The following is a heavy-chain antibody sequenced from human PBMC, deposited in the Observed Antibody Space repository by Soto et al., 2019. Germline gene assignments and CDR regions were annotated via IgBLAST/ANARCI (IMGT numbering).Heavy chain of an antibody. D-gene: IGHD6-13*01. J-gene: IGHJ5*02. CDR2: ISGSGGST. CDR3: AKPHRKQLPHNWFDP. Sequence: GGSLILSCAASGFTFSSYSMSWVRPAPGKGLEWVSAISGSGGSTYYADSVKGRFTISRDNSKNTLYLQMNSLRAEDTAVYYCAKPHRKQLPHNWFDPWGQGTLVTVSS. CDR1: GFTFSSYS. V-gene: IGHV3-23*01.